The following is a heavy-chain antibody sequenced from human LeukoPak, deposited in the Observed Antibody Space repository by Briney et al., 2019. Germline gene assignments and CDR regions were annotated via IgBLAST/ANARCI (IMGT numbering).Heavy chain of an antibody. V-gene: IGHV4-39*07. Sequence: SETLSLTCTVSGVSISSSNSYWGWIRQPPGKGLEWIGSIYYTGNTNYNPSLKSRVTISVDTSKNQFSLKLSSVTAADTAVYYCARLPLRLPSRARARFFDLWGRGTLVTVSS. CDR1: GVSISSSNSY. CDR2: IYYTGNT. J-gene: IGHJ2*01. CDR3: ARLPLRLPSRARARFFDL. D-gene: IGHD2-21*02.